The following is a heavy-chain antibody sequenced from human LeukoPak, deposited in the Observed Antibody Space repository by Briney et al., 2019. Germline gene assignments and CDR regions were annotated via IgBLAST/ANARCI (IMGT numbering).Heavy chain of an antibody. Sequence: SETLSLTCSISGGSFSTYYWTWVRQPPGKSLEWIGCVYYTGSTVYNPSLRNRLALSIDTSNNQFSLKLNSVTAADTAVYFCARSGDEYDSTGFDHWGQGILVTVSS. D-gene: IGHD2/OR15-2a*01. CDR2: VYYTGST. CDR1: GGSFSTYY. J-gene: IGHJ4*02. V-gene: IGHV4-59*08. CDR3: ARSGDEYDSTGFDH.